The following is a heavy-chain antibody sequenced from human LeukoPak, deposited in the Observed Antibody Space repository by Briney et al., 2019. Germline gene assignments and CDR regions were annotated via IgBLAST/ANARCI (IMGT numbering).Heavy chain of an antibody. CDR1: GGSISSGGYY. V-gene: IGHV4-31*03. CDR2: IYYSGIT. Sequence: SETLSLTCTVSGGSISSGGYYWSWIRQHPGQGLAWIWYIYYSGITYYNPSLKSRVTISVDTSKNQFSLKLSSVTAADTAVYYCARVRNRPVGWFDPWGQGTLVTVSS. CDR3: ARVRNRPVGWFDP. J-gene: IGHJ5*02. D-gene: IGHD1-14*01.